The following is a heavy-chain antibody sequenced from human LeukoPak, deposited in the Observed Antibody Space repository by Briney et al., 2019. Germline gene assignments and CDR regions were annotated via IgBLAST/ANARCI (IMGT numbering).Heavy chain of an antibody. D-gene: IGHD3-22*01. V-gene: IGHV3-48*03. J-gene: IGHJ4*02. Sequence: PGGSLRLSCAASGFTFSSYEMNWVRQAPGKGLEWVSYISSSGSTIYYADSVKGRFTISRGNAKNSLYLQMNSLRAEDTAVYYCARDIYYDSSGYYVYWGQGTLVTVSS. CDR3: ARDIYYDSSGYYVY. CDR2: ISSSGSTI. CDR1: GFTFSSYE.